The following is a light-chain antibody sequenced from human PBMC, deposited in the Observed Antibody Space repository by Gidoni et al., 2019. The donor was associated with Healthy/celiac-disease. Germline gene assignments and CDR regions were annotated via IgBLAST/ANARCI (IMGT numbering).Light chain of an antibody. V-gene: IGKV1-39*01. J-gene: IGKJ3*01. CDR1: QSISSY. CDR2: AAS. Sequence: DIQMTQSPSSLSASVGDRVTITCRASQSISSYLNWYQQKPGKAPKLLIYAASSLQSGVPSRCSGSGSGTDFTLTISSLQPEDFATDYCQQSYSTPVFTFGPGTKVEIK. CDR3: QQSYSTPVFT.